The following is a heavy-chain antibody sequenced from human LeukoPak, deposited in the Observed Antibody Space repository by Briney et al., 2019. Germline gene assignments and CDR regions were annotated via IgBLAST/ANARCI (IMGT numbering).Heavy chain of an antibody. D-gene: IGHD3-10*01. CDR1: GYTLTELS. V-gene: IGHV1-3*01. CDR3: ARDRGRGAYYFDY. CDR2: INAGNGNT. Sequence: ASVKVSCKVSGYTLTELSMHWVRQAPGQRLEWMGWINAGNGNTKYSQKFQGRVTITRDTSASTAYMELSSLRSEDTAVYYCARDRGRGAYYFDYWGRGTLVTVSS. J-gene: IGHJ4*02.